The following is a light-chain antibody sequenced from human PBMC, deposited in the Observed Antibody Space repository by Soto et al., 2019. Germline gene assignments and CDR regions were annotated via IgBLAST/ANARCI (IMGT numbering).Light chain of an antibody. CDR2: ASF. J-gene: IGKJ1*01. CDR1: QSISNY. Sequence: DIQMTQSPSSLSASVGDRVTISCRARQSISNYLNWYQQKPGKAPKLLIYASFTLQSGVPSRFSGTGSGTDFTLTISSLQPEDFGTYYCQQSYSSPETFGQGTKVEI. V-gene: IGKV1-39*01. CDR3: QQSYSSPET.